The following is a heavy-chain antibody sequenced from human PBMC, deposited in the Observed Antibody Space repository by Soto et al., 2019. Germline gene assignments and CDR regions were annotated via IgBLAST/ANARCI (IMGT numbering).Heavy chain of an antibody. CDR3: AKDGYSGYDYYYYMDV. D-gene: IGHD5-12*01. V-gene: IGHV3-30*18. J-gene: IGHJ6*03. Sequence: GGSLRLSCAASGFTFSSYGMHWVRQAPGKGLEWVAVISYDGSNKYYADSVKGRFTISRDNSKNTLYLQMNSLRAEDTAVYYCAKDGYSGYDYYYYMDVWGKGTTVTVSS. CDR2: ISYDGSNK. CDR1: GFTFSSYG.